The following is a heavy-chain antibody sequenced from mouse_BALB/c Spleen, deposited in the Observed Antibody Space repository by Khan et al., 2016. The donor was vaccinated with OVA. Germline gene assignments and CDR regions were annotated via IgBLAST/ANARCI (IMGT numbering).Heavy chain of an antibody. D-gene: IGHD2-10*01. J-gene: IGHJ4*01. V-gene: IGHV2-6-1*01. Sequence: QVQLKESGPGLVAPSQSLSITCTISGFSLTNYGVHWVRQPPGKGLEWLVVIWSDGSTTYNSALKSRLTISKDNSKSQVFLKMNSLQTDDTAIYFCARQPYYHYNVMDYWGQGNSVTVSS. CDR2: IWSDGST. CDR1: GFSLTNYG. CDR3: ARQPYYHYNVMDY.